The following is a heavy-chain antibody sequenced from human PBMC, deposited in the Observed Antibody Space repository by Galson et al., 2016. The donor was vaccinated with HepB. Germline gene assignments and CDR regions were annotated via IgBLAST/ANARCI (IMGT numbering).Heavy chain of an antibody. CDR1: GFTFTNYA. J-gene: IGHJ4*02. CDR3: ARESDYNLPAFDD. CDR2: VSDSGGST. Sequence: SLRLSCAASGFTFTNYAMSWVRQAPGKGLEWVSTVSDSGGSTYYADSVKGRFTISRDNPKNKLYLQMNSLRAEDTAVYYCARESDYNLPAFDDWGQGTLVTVSS. D-gene: IGHD3-10*01. V-gene: IGHV3-23*01.